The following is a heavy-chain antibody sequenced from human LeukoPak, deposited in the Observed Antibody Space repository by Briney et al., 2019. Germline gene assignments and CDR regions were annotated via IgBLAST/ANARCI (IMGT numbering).Heavy chain of an antibody. V-gene: IGHV3-23*01. J-gene: IGHJ4*02. D-gene: IGHD6-25*01. CDR3: TKEGGPMAATTERYSFDH. CDR2: ISGSGGST. CDR1: GFTFSSYA. Sequence: PGGSLRLSCAASGFTFSSYAMSWVRQAPGKGLEWVSAISGSGGSTYYADSVKGRFTISRDNSKNTLYLQMNSLREEDTAVYYCTKEGGPMAATTERYSFDHWGQGALVTVSS.